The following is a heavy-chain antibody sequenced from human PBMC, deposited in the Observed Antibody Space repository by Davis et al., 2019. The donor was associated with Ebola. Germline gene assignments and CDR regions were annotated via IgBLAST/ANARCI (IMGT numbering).Heavy chain of an antibody. Sequence: GESLKISCAASGFTFSSYAMSWVRQAPGKGLEYVSGISTMGGSTYYADSVKGRVTISRDNSKNTLYLQMSSLRAEDTAVYYCVKSAVIILDYGMDVWGQGTTVTVSS. D-gene: IGHD3-22*01. V-gene: IGHV3-64D*06. J-gene: IGHJ6*02. CDR2: ISTMGGST. CDR3: VKSAVIILDYGMDV. CDR1: GFTFSSYA.